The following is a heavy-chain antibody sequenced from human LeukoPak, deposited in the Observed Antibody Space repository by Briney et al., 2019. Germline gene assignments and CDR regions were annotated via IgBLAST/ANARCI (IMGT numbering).Heavy chain of an antibody. CDR3: ARRAVPGPSCDY. J-gene: IGHJ4*02. V-gene: IGHV1-69*04. CDR2: IIPILGIA. CDR1: GGTFSSYA. Sequence: ASVKVSCKASGGTFSSYAISWVRQAPGQGLEWMGRIIPILGIANYAQKFQGRVTITADKSTSTAYMELSSLRSEDTAVYYCARRAVPGPSCDYWGQGTLVTVSS. D-gene: IGHD6-19*01.